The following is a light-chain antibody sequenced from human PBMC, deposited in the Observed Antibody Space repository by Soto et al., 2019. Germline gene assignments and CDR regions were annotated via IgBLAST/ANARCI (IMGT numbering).Light chain of an antibody. Sequence: EIVLTQSPGTLSLSPGERATPSCRASQSVSTSYLAWYQQKPGQAPRLLIYDASNRATGIPARFSGSGSGTDFTLTISSLEPEDFAIYYCQQRSGWYTFGQGTKVDIK. CDR3: QQRSGWYT. J-gene: IGKJ2*01. CDR2: DAS. CDR1: QSVSTSY. V-gene: IGKV3-11*01.